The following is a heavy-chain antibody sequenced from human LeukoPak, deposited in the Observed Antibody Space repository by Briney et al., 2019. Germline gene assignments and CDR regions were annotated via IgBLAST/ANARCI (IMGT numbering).Heavy chain of an antibody. CDR3: ARDLYGGNIADY. D-gene: IGHD4-23*01. Sequence: SVKVSCKASGGTFSSYAISWERQAPGQGLEWMGGIIPIFGTANYAQKFQGRVTITADESTSTAYMELSSLRSEDTAVYYCARDLYGGNIADYWGQGTLVTVSS. CDR1: GGTFSSYA. J-gene: IGHJ4*02. V-gene: IGHV1-69*13. CDR2: IIPIFGTA.